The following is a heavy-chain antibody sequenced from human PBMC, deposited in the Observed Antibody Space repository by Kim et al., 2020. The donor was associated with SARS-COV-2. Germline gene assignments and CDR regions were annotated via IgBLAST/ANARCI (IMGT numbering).Heavy chain of an antibody. D-gene: IGHD3-10*01. CDR2: IYYSGST. V-gene: IGHV4-31*03. Sequence: SETLSLTCTVSGGSMNSGDYYWTWIRQHPGKGLEWIGYIYYSGSTNYNPSLKSRLTISADMSRKQFSLELTAVTAADTAVYYCARAVTLVRGLFPRGSSWVDTWGQGTVVTVSS. CDR3: ARAVTLVRGLFPRGSSWVDT. CDR1: GGSMNSGDYY. J-gene: IGHJ5*02.